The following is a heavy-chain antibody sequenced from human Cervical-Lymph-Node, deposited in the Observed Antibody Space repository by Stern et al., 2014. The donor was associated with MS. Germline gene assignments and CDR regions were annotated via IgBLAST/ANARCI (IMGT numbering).Heavy chain of an antibody. CDR1: AYTITDYY. Sequence: QVQLVQSGAEVKKPGASVKVSCKASAYTITDYYTHWVRQAPGHGLEWVGWINPNSGGTYSAQKFQCRLTMTRDTSISTAYMELSSLRSDDTAVYYCARGGGYSYSTLDYWGQGTQVTVSS. V-gene: IGHV1-2*02. J-gene: IGHJ4*02. D-gene: IGHD3-10*01. CDR3: ARGGGYSYSTLDY. CDR2: INPNSGGT.